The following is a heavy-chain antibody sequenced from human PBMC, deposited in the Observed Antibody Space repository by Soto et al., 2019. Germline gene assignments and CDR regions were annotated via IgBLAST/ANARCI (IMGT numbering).Heavy chain of an antibody. D-gene: IGHD5-18*01. CDR1: GFTFGDYA. Sequence: EVQLVESGGGLVQPGRSLRLSCTASGFTFGDYAMSWVRQAPGKGLEWVGFIRSKAYGGTTEYAASVKGRFTISRDDSKSIAYLQMNSLKTEDTAVYYCTRDRRYSLDYWGQGTLVTVSS. V-gene: IGHV3-49*04. CDR3: TRDRRYSLDY. J-gene: IGHJ4*02. CDR2: IRSKAYGGTT.